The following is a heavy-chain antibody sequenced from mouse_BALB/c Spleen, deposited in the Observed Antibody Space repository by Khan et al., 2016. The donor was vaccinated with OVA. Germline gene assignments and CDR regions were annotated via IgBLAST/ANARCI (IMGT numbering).Heavy chain of an antibody. Sequence: QVQLQQSGAELAKPGASVKMSCKASGYTFTNYWMHWVKQRPGQGLEWIGYIDPTTGYTEYNQKFKDKATLTADKSSSTASMQLRRLTSEDSAVYYCARGGYGSPFAYWGQGTLVTVSA. J-gene: IGHJ3*01. CDR1: GYTFTNYW. CDR2: IDPTTGYT. CDR3: ARGGYGSPFAY. V-gene: IGHV1-7*01. D-gene: IGHD1-1*01.